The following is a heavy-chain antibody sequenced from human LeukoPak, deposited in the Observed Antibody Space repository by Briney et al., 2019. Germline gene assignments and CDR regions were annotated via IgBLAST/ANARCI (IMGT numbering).Heavy chain of an antibody. D-gene: IGHD3-22*01. V-gene: IGHV4-39*07. Sequence: SETLSLTCTVSSGSISTSNYYWGWVRRPPGKALEWIGNIFYSGSTYYSPSLKSRVAMSVDTSKNQFSLKLSSVTAADTALYYCARDTYYYNNYTSWSDVFDIWGQGTMVTVSS. J-gene: IGHJ3*02. CDR3: ARDTYYYNNYTSWSDVFDI. CDR1: SGSISTSNYY. CDR2: IFYSGST.